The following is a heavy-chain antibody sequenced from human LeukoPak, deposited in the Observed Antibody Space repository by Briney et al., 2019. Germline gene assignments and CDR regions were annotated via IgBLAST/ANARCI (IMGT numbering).Heavy chain of an antibody. CDR3: ARDSTVVVPAAPGDY. Sequence: GSSVKVSCKASGGTFSSYAISWVRQAPGQGLEWMGWISAYNGNTNYAQKLQGRVTVTTDTSTSTAYMELRSLRSDDTAVYYCARDSTVVVPAAPGDYWGQGTLVTVSS. CDR2: ISAYNGNT. D-gene: IGHD2-2*01. J-gene: IGHJ4*02. CDR1: GGTFSSYA. V-gene: IGHV1-18*01.